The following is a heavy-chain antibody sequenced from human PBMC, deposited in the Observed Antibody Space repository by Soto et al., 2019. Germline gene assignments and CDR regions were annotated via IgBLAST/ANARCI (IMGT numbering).Heavy chain of an antibody. D-gene: IGHD1-26*01. CDR1: GFTFISSF. J-gene: IGHJ4*02. Sequence: GGSLRLSCVASGFTFISSFMGWVRQAPGKGLEWVSVIYSGGSTYYADSVKGRFTISRDNSKNTLYLQMNSLRAEDTAVYYCARSGSFLGPVDYWGQGTLVTVSS. CDR3: ARSGSFLGPVDY. CDR2: IYSGGST. V-gene: IGHV3-53*01.